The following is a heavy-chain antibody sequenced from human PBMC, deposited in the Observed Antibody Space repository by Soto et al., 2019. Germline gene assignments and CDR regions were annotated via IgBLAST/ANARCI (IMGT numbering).Heavy chain of an antibody. Sequence: QVQLQQWGAGLLKPSETLSLTCAVYGGSFSGYYWSWIRQPPGKGLEWIGEINHSGSTNYNPSLKSRVTISVDTSKTQFSLKLSSVTAADTAVYYCARVRGYSGYDPLDYWGQGTLVTVSS. J-gene: IGHJ4*02. CDR1: GGSFSGYY. D-gene: IGHD5-12*01. V-gene: IGHV4-34*01. CDR3: ARVRGYSGYDPLDY. CDR2: INHSGST.